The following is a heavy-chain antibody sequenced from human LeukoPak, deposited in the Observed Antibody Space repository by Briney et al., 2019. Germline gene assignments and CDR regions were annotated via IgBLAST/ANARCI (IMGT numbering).Heavy chain of an antibody. CDR1: GFTFSSYS. J-gene: IGHJ4*02. CDR3: ARDDFWSGYPFDY. V-gene: IGHV3-48*01. CDR2: ISSSSSTI. Sequence: GGSLRLSCAASGFTFSSYSMTWVRQAPGKGLEWVSYISSSSSTIYYADSVKGRFTISRDNAKNSLYLQMNSLRAEDTAVYYCARDDFWSGYPFDYWGQGTLVTASS. D-gene: IGHD3-3*01.